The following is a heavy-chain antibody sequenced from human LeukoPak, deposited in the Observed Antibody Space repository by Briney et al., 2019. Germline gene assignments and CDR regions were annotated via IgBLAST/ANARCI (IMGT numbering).Heavy chain of an antibody. V-gene: IGHV3-23*01. CDR2: IGGSGGST. CDR3: AKAAKYXILTGPAFDN. D-gene: IGHD3-9*01. J-gene: IGHJ4*02. CDR1: GFTFSDYA. Sequence: GGSLRLSCAASGFTFSDYAMTWVRQAPGKGLEWVSAIGGSGGSTFYTDSVKGRFTISRDDSQNTLHLQMNSLGAEDTAVYYCAKAAKYXILTGPAFDNWGQGTLVTVS.